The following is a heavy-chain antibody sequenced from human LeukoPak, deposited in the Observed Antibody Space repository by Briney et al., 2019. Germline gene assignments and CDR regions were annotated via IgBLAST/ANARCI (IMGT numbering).Heavy chain of an antibody. D-gene: IGHD3-22*01. Sequence: NTSETLSLTRTVSGGSISSYYWSWVRQPPGKGLEWIGYIYYSGSTKYNPSLKGRATISVDTSKNQFSLKLSSVTAADTAVYYCARHKDHYDSSGYYSPSDYWGQGTLVTVSS. CDR2: IYYSGST. CDR3: ARHKDHYDSSGYYSPSDY. J-gene: IGHJ4*02. V-gene: IGHV4-59*08. CDR1: GGSISSYY.